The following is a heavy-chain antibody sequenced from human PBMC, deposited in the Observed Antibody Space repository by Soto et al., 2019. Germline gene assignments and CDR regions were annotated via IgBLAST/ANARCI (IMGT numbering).Heavy chain of an antibody. V-gene: IGHV3-23*01. CDR2: IRDSDSGGST. Sequence: PGGSLILSCAAAGFTFSNSAMTWVRKAPAKGLEWVSTIRDSDSGGSTFYADSVKGRFTISRDNAKNSLYLQMDSLRAEDTAVYYCARDGTTGTANYHYAMDVWGQGTTVTVSS. CDR3: ARDGTTGTANYHYAMDV. J-gene: IGHJ6*02. D-gene: IGHD4-17*01. CDR1: GFTFSNSA.